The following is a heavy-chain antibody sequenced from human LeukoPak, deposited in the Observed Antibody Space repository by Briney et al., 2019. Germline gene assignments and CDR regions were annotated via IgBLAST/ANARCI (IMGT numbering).Heavy chain of an antibody. CDR2: IGPSGNFI. Sequence: AGGSLRLSCEASGFTFSDSYMSWLRQPPGKGLESISYIGPSGNFINYADSVKGRFIISRDNAKKSLYLQINSLRAEDTAVYYCSRDPRVLDYWGQGTLVTVSS. CDR3: SRDPRVLDY. V-gene: IGHV3-11*01. CDR1: GFTFSDSY. J-gene: IGHJ4*02.